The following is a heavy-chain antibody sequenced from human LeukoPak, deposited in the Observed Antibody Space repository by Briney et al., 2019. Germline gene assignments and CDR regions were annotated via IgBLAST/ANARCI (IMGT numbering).Heavy chain of an antibody. V-gene: IGHV1-18*01. CDR1: GYTFTSYG. Sequence: ASVKVSCKASGYTFTSYGSSGVRQAPGQGREWRGWISAYNGNTNYAQKLQGRVTMTTDTSTSTAYMELRSLRSDATAVYYCARIAAVPPQYYYYMDVWGKGTPVTVSS. J-gene: IGHJ6*03. CDR3: ARIAAVPPQYYYYMDV. CDR2: ISAYNGNT. D-gene: IGHD6-13*01.